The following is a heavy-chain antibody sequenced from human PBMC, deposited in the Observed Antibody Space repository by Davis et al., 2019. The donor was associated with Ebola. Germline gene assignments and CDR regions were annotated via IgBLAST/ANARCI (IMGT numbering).Heavy chain of an antibody. CDR3: ARGVGAAWRSDVFDI. D-gene: IGHD3-10*01. CDR2: ISDRGLTK. Sequence: GGSLRLSCAASGFIFGSYEMIWVRQAPGKGLEWVSYISDRGLTKYYSDSVKGRVTISRDNAENSLYLEMNSLRAEDTAVYYCARGVGAAWRSDVFDIWGQGTMVTVSS. V-gene: IGHV3-48*03. J-gene: IGHJ3*02. CDR1: GFIFGSYE.